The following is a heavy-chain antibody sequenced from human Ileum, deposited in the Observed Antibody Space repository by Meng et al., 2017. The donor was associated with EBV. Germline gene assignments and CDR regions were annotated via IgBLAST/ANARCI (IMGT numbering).Heavy chain of an antibody. Sequence: GPLVEAGGGLVKPGGSLRLSCAVSGFTFSDSYMNWIRQAPGKGLEWISYISTDGGTIHYRDSVKGRFTISRDNTKNSLYLQMNSLRADDTAVYYCARGTPRAELGTDYWGQGTLVTVSS. CDR1: GFTFSDSY. V-gene: IGHV3-11*01. D-gene: IGHD7-27*01. CDR2: ISTDGGTI. J-gene: IGHJ4*02. CDR3: ARGTPRAELGTDY.